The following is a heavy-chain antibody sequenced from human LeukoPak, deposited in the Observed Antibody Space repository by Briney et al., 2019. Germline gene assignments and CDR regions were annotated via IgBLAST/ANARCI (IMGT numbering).Heavy chain of an antibody. CDR3: ARRDVVVPAPFDP. CDR2: IYPGDSDT. J-gene: IGHJ5*02. D-gene: IGHD2-2*01. CDR1: GYSFTSYW. Sequence: GESLKISCKGSGYSFTSYWIGWVRQMPGKGLEWMGIIYPGDSDTRYSPSSQGQVTISADKSISTAYLQWNSLKASDTAMYYCARRDVVVPAPFDPWGQGTLVTVSS. V-gene: IGHV5-51*01.